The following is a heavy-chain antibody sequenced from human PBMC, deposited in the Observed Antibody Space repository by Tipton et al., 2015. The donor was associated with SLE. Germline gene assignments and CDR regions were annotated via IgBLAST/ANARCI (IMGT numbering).Heavy chain of an antibody. CDR1: GGSISSGSYY. Sequence: TLSLTCTVSGGSISSGSYYWSWIRQPAGKGLEWIGRIYYSGSTYYNPSLKSRVTISVDTSKNQFSLKLSSVTAADTAVYYCASSASMIVVVDFDYWGQGTLVTVSS. D-gene: IGHD3-22*01. CDR2: IYYSGST. J-gene: IGHJ4*02. V-gene: IGHV4-61*02. CDR3: ASSASMIVVVDFDY.